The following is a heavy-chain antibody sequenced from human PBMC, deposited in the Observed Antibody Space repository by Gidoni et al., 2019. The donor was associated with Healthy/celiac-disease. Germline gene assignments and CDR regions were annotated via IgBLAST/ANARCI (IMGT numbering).Heavy chain of an antibody. CDR2: IYYGGST. CDR1: GCSISSSSSY. V-gene: IGHV4-39*01. Sequence: QLQLQESGPGLVKPSETLSLTCTVPGCSISSSSSYWGWIRQPPGKGLEWIGSIYYGGSTYYNPSLKSRVTISVDTSKNQFSLKLSSVTAADTAVYYCARQYYYGSGRAHAFDIWGQGTMVTVSS. CDR3: ARQYYYGSGRAHAFDI. D-gene: IGHD3-10*01. J-gene: IGHJ3*02.